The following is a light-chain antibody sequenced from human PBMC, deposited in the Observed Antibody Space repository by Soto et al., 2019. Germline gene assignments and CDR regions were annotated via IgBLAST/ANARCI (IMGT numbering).Light chain of an antibody. Sequence: QSALTQPASVSGSPEQSITISCTGTSSDAGSYNYVSWYQQHPGKAPKLMIYEVTNRPSGVSNRFSAFKSGNTASLTISGLQAEDEADYYCCSYTSSTTYVFGTGTKVTVL. CDR1: SSDAGSYNY. CDR2: EVT. V-gene: IGLV2-14*01. CDR3: CSYTSSTTYV. J-gene: IGLJ1*01.